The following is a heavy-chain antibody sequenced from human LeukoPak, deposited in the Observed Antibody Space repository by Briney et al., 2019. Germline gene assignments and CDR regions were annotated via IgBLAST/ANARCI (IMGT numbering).Heavy chain of an antibody. Sequence: SETLSLTCTVSGGSISSYYWSWIRQPAGKGLEWIGRIYTSGSTNYNPSLKSRVTMSVDTSKNQFSLKLSSVTAADTTVYYCARDRLGSRNYDAFDIWGQGTMVTVSS. J-gene: IGHJ3*02. CDR1: GGSISSYY. CDR2: IYTSGST. V-gene: IGHV4-4*07. D-gene: IGHD1-7*01. CDR3: ARDRLGSRNYDAFDI.